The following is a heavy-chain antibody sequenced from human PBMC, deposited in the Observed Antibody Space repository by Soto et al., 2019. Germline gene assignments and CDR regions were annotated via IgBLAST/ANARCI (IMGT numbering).Heavy chain of an antibody. CDR2: IYYSGST. CDR1: GGSISSGGYY. D-gene: IGHD3-10*01. J-gene: IGHJ4*02. CDR3: ARVRVVRTYYFDY. Sequence: ASETLSLTCTVSGGSISSGGYYWSWIRQHPGKGLEWIGYIYYSGSTYYNPSLKSRVTISVDTSKNQFSLKLSSVTAADTAVYYCARVRVVRTYYFDYWGQGTLVTVSS. V-gene: IGHV4-31*03.